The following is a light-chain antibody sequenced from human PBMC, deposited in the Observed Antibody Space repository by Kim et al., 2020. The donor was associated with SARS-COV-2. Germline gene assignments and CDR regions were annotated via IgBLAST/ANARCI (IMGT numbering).Light chain of an antibody. J-gene: IGLJ2*01. V-gene: IGLV1-40*01. CDR2: GNS. Sequence: RVTISCTGSSSKIGAGYDVHWYQQLPGTAPKLLISGNSNRPSGVPDRFSGSKSGTSASLAITGLQAEDEADYYCQSYDSSLSGWVFGGGTQLTVL. CDR3: QSYDSSLSGWV. CDR1: SSKIGAGYD.